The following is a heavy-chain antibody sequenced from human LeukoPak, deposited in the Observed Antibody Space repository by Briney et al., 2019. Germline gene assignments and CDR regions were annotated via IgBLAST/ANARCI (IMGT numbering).Heavy chain of an antibody. CDR2: ISYDGSNK. Sequence: GGSLRLSCAASGFTFSSYAMHWIRQAPGKGLEWVAVISYDGSNKYYADSVKGRFTISRDNSKNTLYLQMNSLRAEDTAVYYCFSVKIVVVVAATNRDAFDIWGQGTMVTVSS. CDR1: GFTFSSYA. CDR3: FSVKIVVVVAATNRDAFDI. D-gene: IGHD2-15*01. V-gene: IGHV3-30-3*01. J-gene: IGHJ3*02.